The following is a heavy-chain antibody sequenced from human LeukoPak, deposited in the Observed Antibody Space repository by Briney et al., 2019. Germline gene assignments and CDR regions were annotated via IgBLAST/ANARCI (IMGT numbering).Heavy chain of an antibody. CDR3: ASPSEDYGDYSDAFDI. CDR1: GFAVSSNY. CDR2: IYSGGST. Sequence: GGSLRLSCAASGFAVSSNYMSWVRQAPGKGLEWVSVIYSGGSTYYADSVKGRFTISRDNSKNTLYLQMNSLRAEDTAVYYCASPSEDYGDYSDAFDIWGQGTMVTVSS. D-gene: IGHD4-17*01. J-gene: IGHJ3*02. V-gene: IGHV3-53*01.